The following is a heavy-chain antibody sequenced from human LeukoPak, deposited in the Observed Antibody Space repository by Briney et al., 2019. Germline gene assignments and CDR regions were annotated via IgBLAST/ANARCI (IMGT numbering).Heavy chain of an antibody. V-gene: IGHV3-74*01. CDR3: ARTVPGYFFDY. CDR2: INTDGSST. J-gene: IGHJ4*02. Sequence: GGSLRLSCAASGFTFSSYWMHWVRQAPGKGLVWVSRINTDGSSTSYADSVKGRFTISRDNAKNTLHLQMNSLRAEDTAVYYCARTVPGYFFDYWGQGTLVTVSS. CDR1: GFTFSSYW. D-gene: IGHD3-9*01.